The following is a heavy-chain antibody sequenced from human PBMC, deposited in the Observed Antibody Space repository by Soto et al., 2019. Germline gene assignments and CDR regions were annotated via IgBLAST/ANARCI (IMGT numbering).Heavy chain of an antibody. Sequence: GGSLRLSCAASGFTFSDYYMSWIRQAPGKGLEWASYISSSGSTIYYADSVKGRFTISRDNAKNSLYLQMNSLRAEDTAVYYCARLLDSSSWPPPLDYWGQGTLVTVPQ. J-gene: IGHJ4*02. CDR3: ARLLDSSSWPPPLDY. CDR1: GFTFSDYY. CDR2: ISSSGSTI. D-gene: IGHD6-13*01. V-gene: IGHV3-11*01.